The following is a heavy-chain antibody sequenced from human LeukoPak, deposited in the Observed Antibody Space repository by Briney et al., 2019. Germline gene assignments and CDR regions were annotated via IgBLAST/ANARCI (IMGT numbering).Heavy chain of an antibody. CDR2: ISHDGNDK. D-gene: IGHD3-10*01. V-gene: IGHV3-30*04. J-gene: IGHJ6*03. Sequence: GGSLRLSCATSGFSFSSYAFYWIRQAPGKGLEWLTLISHDGNDKYYADSVKGRFSISRDNSNSMVFLQMNSLRPEDTAVYFCAVLTTLHIAVRPGDEYMDVWGKGTTVTVSS. CDR3: AVLTTLHIAVRPGDEYMDV. CDR1: GFSFSSYA.